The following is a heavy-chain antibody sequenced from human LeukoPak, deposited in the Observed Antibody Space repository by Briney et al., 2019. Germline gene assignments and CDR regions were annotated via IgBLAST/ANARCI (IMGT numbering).Heavy chain of an antibody. CDR1: GFTFSSYW. D-gene: IGHD3-22*01. Sequence: VGSLRLSCAASGFTFSSYWMTWVRQAPGKGLEWVANLNQDGSAKYYVDSVKGRFSISRDNAKNSLYLEMNSLRAEDTAVYYCARDHHSGYYVYWGQGTLVTVSS. J-gene: IGHJ4*02. CDR2: LNQDGSAK. V-gene: IGHV3-7*01. CDR3: ARDHHSGYYVY.